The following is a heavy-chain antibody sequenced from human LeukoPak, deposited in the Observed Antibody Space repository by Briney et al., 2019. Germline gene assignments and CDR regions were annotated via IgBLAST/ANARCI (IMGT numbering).Heavy chain of an antibody. CDR3: AKDRSSSGYYYFDY. CDR1: GFTFSSYA. J-gene: IGHJ4*02. D-gene: IGHD3-22*01. V-gene: IGHV3-30*18. CDR2: ISYDGNNK. Sequence: GGSLRLSCAASGFTFSSYAMRWVRQAPDKGLEWVAVISYDGNNKYYADSVKGRFTISRDNSKNTLYLQMNSLRAEDTAVYYCAKDRSSSGYYYFDYWGQGTLVTVSS.